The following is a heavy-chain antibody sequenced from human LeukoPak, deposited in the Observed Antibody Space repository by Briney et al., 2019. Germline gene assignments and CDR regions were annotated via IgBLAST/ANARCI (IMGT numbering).Heavy chain of an antibody. Sequence: PGRSLRLSCAASGFTFGTYAMHWVRQAPGKGLEWVAVLSYDGSNKYYADSVKGRFTISRDNSKNTLFLQMNSLRTEDTAVYYCARDAIAARLDYYYYYTDVWGKGTTVTVSS. D-gene: IGHD6-6*01. CDR3: ARDAIAARLDYYYYYTDV. CDR2: LSYDGSNK. J-gene: IGHJ6*03. V-gene: IGHV3-30*01. CDR1: GFTFGTYA.